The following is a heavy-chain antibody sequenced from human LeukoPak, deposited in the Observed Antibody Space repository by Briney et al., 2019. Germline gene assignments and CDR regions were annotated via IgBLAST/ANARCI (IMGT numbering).Heavy chain of an antibody. CDR2: TRNKAHSYTT. D-gene: IGHD6-19*01. CDR3: ARLGYSNGWYVDY. Sequence: PGGSLRLSCAASGFTVDSNYLSWVRQAPGKGLEWVGRTRNKAHSYTTEYAASVKVRFTISRDDSKNSLYLQMTSLKTEDTAVYYCARLGYSNGWYVDYWGQGTLVTVSS. CDR1: GFTVDSNY. V-gene: IGHV3-72*01. J-gene: IGHJ4*02.